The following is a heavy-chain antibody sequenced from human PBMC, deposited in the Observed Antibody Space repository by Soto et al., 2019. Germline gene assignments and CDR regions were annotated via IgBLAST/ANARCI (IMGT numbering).Heavy chain of an antibody. D-gene: IGHD2-2*01. Sequence: PSETLSLTCTVSGGSISSGPYSWGWIRQPPGKGLEWIGTFYYSGSTHYNPSLESRVTISVDTSKNQFSLKVSSVTAADTAMYYCERLGGYCSGNSCHGYYAMDVWGQGTTVT. CDR3: ERLGGYCSGNSCHGYYAMDV. CDR1: GGSISSGPYS. J-gene: IGHJ6*02. CDR2: FYYSGST. V-gene: IGHV4-39*01.